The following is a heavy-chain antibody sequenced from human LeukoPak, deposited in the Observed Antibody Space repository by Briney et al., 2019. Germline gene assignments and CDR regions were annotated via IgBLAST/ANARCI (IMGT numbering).Heavy chain of an antibody. J-gene: IGHJ3*02. CDR3: ARARALPNSGYEPNMYAFDI. V-gene: IGHV1-8*02. CDR1: GGTFSSYA. D-gene: IGHD5-12*01. Sequence: GASVKVSCKASGGTFSSYAINWVRQATGQGLEWMGWMNPNSGNTGYAQKFQGRVTMTRNTSISTAYMELSSLRSEDTAVYYCARARALPNSGYEPNMYAFDIWGQGTMVTVSS. CDR2: MNPNSGNT.